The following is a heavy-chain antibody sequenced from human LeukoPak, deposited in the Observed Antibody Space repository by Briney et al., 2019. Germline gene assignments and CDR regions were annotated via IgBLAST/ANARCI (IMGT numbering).Heavy chain of an antibody. D-gene: IGHD5-12*01. Sequence: GGSLRLSCAASGFSFDDYAMHRVRQAPGKGLEWVAGISWNSGSVDYVDSVKGRFTISRDNAKNSLYLQMNSLRAEDTAVYYCVRSTYSASRFDYWGQGTLVTVSS. J-gene: IGHJ4*02. V-gene: IGHV3-9*01. CDR2: ISWNSGSV. CDR3: VRSTYSASRFDY. CDR1: GFSFDDYA.